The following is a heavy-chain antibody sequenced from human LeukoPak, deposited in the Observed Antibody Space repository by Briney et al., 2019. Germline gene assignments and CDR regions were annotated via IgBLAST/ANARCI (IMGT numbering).Heavy chain of an antibody. CDR3: AKDPGYYDSSGYLRWN. J-gene: IGHJ4*02. Sequence: SETLSLTCTVSGGSIRSYYWSWIRQPAGKGLEWIGRIYTSGSTNYNPSLKSRLTMSVDTSKNQFSLKLSSVTAADTAVYYCAKDPGYYDSSGYLRWNWGQGTLVTVSS. V-gene: IGHV4-4*07. CDR1: GGSIRSYY. D-gene: IGHD3-22*01. CDR2: IYTSGST.